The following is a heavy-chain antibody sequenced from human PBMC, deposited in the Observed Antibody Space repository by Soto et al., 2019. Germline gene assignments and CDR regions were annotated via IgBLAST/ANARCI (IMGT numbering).Heavy chain of an antibody. V-gene: IGHV4-59*01. J-gene: IGHJ6*02. Sequence: SETLSLTCTVSGGSISSYYWSWIRQPPGKGLEWIGYIYYSGSTNYNPSLKSRVTISVDTSKNQFSLKLSSVTAADTAVYYCARVHGSSWYSPRDYYYGMDVWGQGTTVTVSS. D-gene: IGHD6-13*01. CDR1: GGSISSYY. CDR3: ARVHGSSWYSPRDYYYGMDV. CDR2: IYYSGST.